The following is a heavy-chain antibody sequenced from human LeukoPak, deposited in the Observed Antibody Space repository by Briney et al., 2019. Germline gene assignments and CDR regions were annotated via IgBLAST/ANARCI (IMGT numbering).Heavy chain of an antibody. V-gene: IGHV3-48*01. D-gene: IGHD5-12*01. Sequence: GGSLRLSCAASGFTFSTYSMKWVRQAPGKGLEWVSYISDSSAMYYADTVRGRFTISRENDKNSLFLQMNSLRAEDTAVYYCARDGGYSGYDADCWGQGTLVTVSS. J-gene: IGHJ4*02. CDR2: ISDSSAM. CDR1: GFTFSTYS. CDR3: ARDGGYSGYDADC.